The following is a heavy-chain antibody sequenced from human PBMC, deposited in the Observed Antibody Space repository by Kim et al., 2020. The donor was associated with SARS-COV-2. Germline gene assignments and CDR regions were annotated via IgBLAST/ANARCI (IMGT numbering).Heavy chain of an antibody. J-gene: IGHJ4*02. CDR3: AKDIKPDISGEDLPRIAVAGDEEPG. V-gene: IGHV3-9*01. Sequence: GGSLRLSCAASGFTFDDYAMHWVRQAPGKGLEWVSGISWNSGSIGYADSVKGRFTISRDNAKNSLYLQMNSLRAEDTALYYCAKDIKPDISGEDLPRIAVAGDEEPGWGQGTLVTVSS. D-gene: IGHD6-19*01. CDR1: GFTFDDYA. CDR2: ISWNSGSI.